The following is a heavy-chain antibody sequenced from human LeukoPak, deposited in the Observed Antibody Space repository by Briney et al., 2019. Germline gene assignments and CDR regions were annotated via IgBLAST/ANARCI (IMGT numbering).Heavy chain of an antibody. CDR2: IYHSGST. CDR3: ATEVGQWLVRT. CDR1: GYSISSGYC. V-gene: IGHV4-38-2*01. Sequence: PSETLSLTCAVSGYSISSGYCWGWIRQPPGKGLEWIGSIYHSGSTYYNPSLKSRVTISVDTSKNQFSLKLRSVTAADTAVYYCATEVGQWLVRTWGQGTLVTVSS. J-gene: IGHJ5*02. D-gene: IGHD6-19*01.